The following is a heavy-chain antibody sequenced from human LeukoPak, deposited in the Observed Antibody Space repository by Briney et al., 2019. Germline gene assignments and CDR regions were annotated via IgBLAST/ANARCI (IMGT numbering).Heavy chain of an antibody. D-gene: IGHD1-7*01. Sequence: SETLSLTCTVSGGSISSYYWSWIRQPPGKGLEWIGYIYYSGSTNYNPSLKSRVTISVDTSKNQFSLKLSSVTAADTAVYYCARDNWNYGSSMDFWGQGTTVIVSS. CDR3: ARDNWNYGSSMDF. V-gene: IGHV4-59*01. CDR1: GGSISSYY. J-gene: IGHJ6*02. CDR2: IYYSGST.